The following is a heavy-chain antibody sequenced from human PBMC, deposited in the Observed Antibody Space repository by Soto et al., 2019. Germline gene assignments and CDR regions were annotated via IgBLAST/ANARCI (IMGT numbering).Heavy chain of an antibody. J-gene: IGHJ4*02. CDR1: GFTFSSYA. V-gene: IGHV3-30-3*01. CDR3: ARGDDYDILTGPDY. CDR2: ISYDGSNK. D-gene: IGHD3-9*01. Sequence: SLRLSCAASGFTFSSYAMHWVRQAPGKGLEWVAVISYDGSNKYYVDSVKGRFTISRDNSKNTLYLQMNSLRAEDTAVYYCARGDDYDILTGPDYWGQGTLVTVSS.